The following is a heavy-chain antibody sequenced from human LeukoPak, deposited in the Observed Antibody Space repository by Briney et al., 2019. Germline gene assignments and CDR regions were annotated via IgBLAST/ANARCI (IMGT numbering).Heavy chain of an antibody. J-gene: IGHJ3*02. CDR3: TRRSHDAFDI. V-gene: IGHV3-13*01. CDR2: IGTAGDT. Sequence: GGSLRLSCAASGFTFSSYWMHWVRQVTGKGLEWVSAIGTAGDTYCPGSVKGRFTISRENAKNSLYLQMNSLRAGDTAVYYCTRRSHDAFDIWGQGTMVTVSS. CDR1: GFTFSSYW.